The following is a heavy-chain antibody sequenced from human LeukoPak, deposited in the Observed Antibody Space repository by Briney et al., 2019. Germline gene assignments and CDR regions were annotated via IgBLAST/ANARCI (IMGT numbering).Heavy chain of an antibody. CDR2: INHSGST. Sequence: SETLSLTCAVHGGSFSGYYWSWIRQPPGKGLEWIGEINHSGSTNYNPSLKSRVTISVDTSKNQFSLKLSSVTAADTAVYYCARGARRTFDYWGQGTLVTVSS. V-gene: IGHV4-34*01. D-gene: IGHD3/OR15-3a*01. CDR1: GGSFSGYY. J-gene: IGHJ4*02. CDR3: ARGARRTFDY.